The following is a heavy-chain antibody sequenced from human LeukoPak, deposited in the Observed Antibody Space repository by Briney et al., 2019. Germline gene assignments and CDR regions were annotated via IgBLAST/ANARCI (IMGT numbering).Heavy chain of an antibody. CDR3: AKVRYQLPNYYYYGMDV. V-gene: IGHV3-74*01. D-gene: IGHD2-2*01. CDR2: INSDGSST. Sequence: PGGSLRLSCAASGFTFSSYWMHWVRQAPGKGLVWVSRINSDGSSTSYADSVKGRFTISRGNAKNTLYLQMNSLRAEDTAVYYCAKVRYQLPNYYYYGMDVWGQGTTVTVSS. CDR1: GFTFSSYW. J-gene: IGHJ6*02.